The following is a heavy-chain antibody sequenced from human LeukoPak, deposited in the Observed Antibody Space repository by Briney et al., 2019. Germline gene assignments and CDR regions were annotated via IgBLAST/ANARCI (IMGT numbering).Heavy chain of an antibody. Sequence: SSETLSLTCTVSGGSISSGGYYWSWIRQHPGKGLEWIGYIYYSGSTYYNPSLKSRVTISVDTSKNQFSLKLSSVTAADTVVYYCARSCSGGSCYHLYYFDYWGQGTLVTVSS. V-gene: IGHV4-31*03. D-gene: IGHD2-15*01. CDR2: IYYSGST. CDR1: GGSISSGGYY. J-gene: IGHJ4*02. CDR3: ARSCSGGSCYHLYYFDY.